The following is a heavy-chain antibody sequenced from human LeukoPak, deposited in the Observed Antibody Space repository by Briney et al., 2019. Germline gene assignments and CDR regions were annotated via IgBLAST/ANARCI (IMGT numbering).Heavy chain of an antibody. CDR3: ARDPYGDYVARWFDP. Sequence: GASVKVSCKASGYTFTGYYMHWVRQAPGQGLEWMGGIIPIFGTANYAQKFQGRVTITADKSTSTAYMELSSLRSEDTAVYYCARDPYGDYVARWFDPWGQGTLVTVSS. V-gene: IGHV1-69*06. D-gene: IGHD4-17*01. CDR1: GYTFTGYY. J-gene: IGHJ5*02. CDR2: IIPIFGTA.